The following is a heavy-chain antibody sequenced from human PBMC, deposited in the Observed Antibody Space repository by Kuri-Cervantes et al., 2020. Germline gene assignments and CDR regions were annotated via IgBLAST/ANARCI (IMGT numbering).Heavy chain of an antibody. CDR1: GFTFSSYG. Sequence: GESLKISCAASGFTFSSYGMHWVRQAPGKGLEWVAVIWYDGSNKYYADSVKGRFTISRDNSKNTLYLQMNSLRAEDTAVYYCARSPRILGDCWSGYYNPWGQGTLVTVSS. D-gene: IGHD3-3*01. J-gene: IGHJ5*02. CDR3: ARSPRILGDCWSGYYNP. V-gene: IGHV3-33*01. CDR2: IWYDGSNK.